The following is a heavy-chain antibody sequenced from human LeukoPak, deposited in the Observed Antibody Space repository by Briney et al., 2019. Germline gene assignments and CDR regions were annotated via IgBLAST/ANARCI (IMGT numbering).Heavy chain of an antibody. CDR2: ISTVSTYT. Sequence: GSLTLSCAPSGFTFTDYSMSCVRPAPGKGLEWVASISTVSTYTFYGDSVKGRFTISRDNANNSLYLQMSYLTAEDTAVYYCARDGSGLYLYYFMDISGEGTPVSVSS. CDR1: GFTFTDYS. J-gene: IGHJ6*03. V-gene: IGHV3-21*06. D-gene: IGHD6-25*01. CDR3: ARDGSGLYLYYFMDI.